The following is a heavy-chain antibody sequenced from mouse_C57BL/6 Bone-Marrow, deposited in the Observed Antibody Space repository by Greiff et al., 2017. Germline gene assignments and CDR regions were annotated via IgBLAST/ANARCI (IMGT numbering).Heavy chain of an antibody. Sequence: EVKLVESEGGLVQPGSSMKLSCTASGFTFSDYYMAWVRQVPEKGLEWVANINYDGSSTYYLDSLKSRFIISRDNAKNILYLQMSSLKSEDTATYYCARGEDGYYYAMDDWGQGTSVTVSS. D-gene: IGHD2-3*01. CDR1: GFTFSDYY. J-gene: IGHJ4*01. CDR3: ARGEDGYYYAMDD. CDR2: INYDGSST. V-gene: IGHV5-16*01.